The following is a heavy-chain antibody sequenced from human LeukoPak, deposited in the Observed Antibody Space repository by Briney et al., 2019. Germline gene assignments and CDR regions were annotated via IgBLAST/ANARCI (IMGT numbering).Heavy chain of an antibody. CDR2: ISSNGGST. Sequence: GGSLRLSCAASGLTFSSHWMHWVRQAPGKGLEYVSAISSNGGSTYYADSVKGRFTISRDNSKNTLYLQMGSLRAEDMAVYYCARSRIVGATEFDYWGQETLVTVSS. J-gene: IGHJ4*02. V-gene: IGHV3-64*02. CDR3: ARSRIVGATEFDY. CDR1: GLTFSSHW. D-gene: IGHD1-26*01.